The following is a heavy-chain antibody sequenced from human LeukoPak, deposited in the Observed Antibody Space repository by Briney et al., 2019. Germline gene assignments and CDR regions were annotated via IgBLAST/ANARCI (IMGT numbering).Heavy chain of an antibody. J-gene: IGHJ4*02. CDR3: ARQGYCSSTSCYVDF. D-gene: IGHD2-2*01. Sequence: LGESLKISCKASGYSFTTYWLAWVRQMPGKGLEWMGIIYPDDSDARYRPSFQGQVTISADKSISTAYLQWSSLKASDTAMYYCARQGYCSSTSCYVDFWGQGTLVTVSS. V-gene: IGHV5-51*01. CDR2: IYPDDSDA. CDR1: GYSFTTYW.